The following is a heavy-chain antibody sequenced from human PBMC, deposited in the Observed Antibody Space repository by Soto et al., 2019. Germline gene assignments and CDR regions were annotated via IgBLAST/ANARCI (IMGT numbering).Heavy chain of an antibody. V-gene: IGHV3-48*02. CDR2: ISSSSSTI. J-gene: IGHJ6*02. Sequence: HPGGSLRLSCAASGFTFSSYSMNWVRQAPGKGLEWVSYISSSSSTIYYADSVKGRFTISRDNAKNSLYLQMNSLRDEDTAVYYCARDSLTTGAYYYYGMDVWGQGTTVTVSS. CDR1: GFTFSSYS. D-gene: IGHD3-9*01. CDR3: ARDSLTTGAYYYYGMDV.